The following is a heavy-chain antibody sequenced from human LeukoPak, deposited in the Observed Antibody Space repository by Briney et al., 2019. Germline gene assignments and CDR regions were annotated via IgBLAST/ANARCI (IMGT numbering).Heavy chain of an antibody. CDR3: ARDSRGSSWFFDY. V-gene: IGHV3-48*03. J-gene: IGHJ4*02. CDR2: ISSSGRTF. Sequence: GGSLRLSCAASGFTFSSYEMNWVRQAPGKGLEWVSYISSSGRTFYYADSVKGRFTISRDNGKNSLYLQKNSLRVEDTAVYYCARDSRGSSWFFDYWGQGALVTVSS. D-gene: IGHD6-13*01. CDR1: GFTFSSYE.